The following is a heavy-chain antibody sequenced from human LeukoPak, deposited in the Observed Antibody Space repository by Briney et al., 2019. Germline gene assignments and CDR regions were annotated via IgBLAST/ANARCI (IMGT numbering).Heavy chain of an antibody. CDR3: AKRGYYYDSSGYYYYMDV. J-gene: IGHJ6*03. CDR2: ISSSSSTI. D-gene: IGHD3-22*01. CDR1: GFTFSSYS. V-gene: IGHV3-48*04. Sequence: GGSLRLSCAASGFTFSSYSMNWVRQAPGKGLEWVSYISSSSSTIYYADSVKGRFTISRDNAKNSLYLQMNSLRAEDTAVYYCAKRGYYYDSSGYYYYMDVWDKETTVTVS.